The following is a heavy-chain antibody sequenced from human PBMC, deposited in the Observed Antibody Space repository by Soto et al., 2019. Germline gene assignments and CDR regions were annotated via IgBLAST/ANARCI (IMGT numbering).Heavy chain of an antibody. CDR3: ARGGGVPGYHHGKDG. D-gene: IGHD1-26*01. CDR2: TSFDGSKK. V-gene: IGHV3-30-3*01. Sequence: GGSLRLSCAASGFTFASYAMDWVRQAPVNGLEWVAFTSFDGSKKYYADSVKGRLTISRDNSKNTVYLQMNSLRADYTAVYYCARGGGVPGYHHGKDGWGQGTTVTVSS. J-gene: IGHJ6*02. CDR1: GFTFASYA.